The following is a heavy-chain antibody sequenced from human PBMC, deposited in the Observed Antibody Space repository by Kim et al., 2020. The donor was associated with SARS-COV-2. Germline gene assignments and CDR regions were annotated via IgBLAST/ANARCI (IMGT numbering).Heavy chain of an antibody. CDR2: IIPIFGTA. CDR3: ARGPTTVSWGWYYFDY. J-gene: IGHJ4*02. D-gene: IGHD4-17*01. V-gene: IGHV1-69*13. Sequence: ASVKVSCKASGGTFSSYAISWVRQAPGQGLEWMGGIIPIFGTANYAQKFQGRVTITADESTSTAYMELSSLRSEDTAVYYCARGPTTVSWGWYYFDYWGQGTLVTVSS. CDR1: GGTFSSYA.